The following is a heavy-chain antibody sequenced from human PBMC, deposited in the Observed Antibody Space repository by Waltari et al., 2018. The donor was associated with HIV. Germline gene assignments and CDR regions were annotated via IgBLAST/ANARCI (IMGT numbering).Heavy chain of an antibody. J-gene: IGHJ4*02. CDR2: ISSTISST. CDR3: VRVEFGGYAYGY. V-gene: IGHV3-21*01. D-gene: IGHD5-12*01. Sequence: EVHLVESGGGLVKPGGSLRLSCAASGFTFSSYSMNWVRQAPGKGLGWVASISSTISSTSYADSVKGRFTISRDNAKNSLYLQMNSLRAEDTAVYYCVRVEFGGYAYGYWGQGTLVTVSS. CDR1: GFTFSSYS.